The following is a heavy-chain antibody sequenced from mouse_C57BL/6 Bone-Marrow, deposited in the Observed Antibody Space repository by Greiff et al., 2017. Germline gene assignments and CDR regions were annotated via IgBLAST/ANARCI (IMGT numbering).Heavy chain of an antibody. V-gene: IGHV3-6*01. Sequence: ESGPGLVKPSQSLSLTCSVTGYSITSGYYWNWIRQFPGNKLEWMGYISYDGSNNYNPSLKNRISITRDTSKNQFFLKLNSVTTEDTATYYCAREYSFYDFDYWGQGTTLTVSS. J-gene: IGHJ2*01. CDR1: GYSITSGYY. CDR3: AREYSFYDFDY. CDR2: ISYDGSN. D-gene: IGHD2-3*01.